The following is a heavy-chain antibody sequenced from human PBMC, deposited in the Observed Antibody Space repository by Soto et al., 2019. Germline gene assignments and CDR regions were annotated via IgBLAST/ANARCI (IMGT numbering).Heavy chain of an antibody. CDR2: ISYDGSNK. J-gene: IGHJ6*03. V-gene: IGHV3-30*18. CDR3: AKGAGDIVATITSYYYYMDV. Sequence: GGSLRLSCAASGVTFSSYGMRWVRQAPGKGLEWVAVISYDGSNKYYADSVKGRFTISRDNSKNTLYLQMNSLRAEDTAVYYCAKGAGDIVATITSYYYYMDVWGKGTTVTVSS. D-gene: IGHD5-12*01. CDR1: GVTFSSYG.